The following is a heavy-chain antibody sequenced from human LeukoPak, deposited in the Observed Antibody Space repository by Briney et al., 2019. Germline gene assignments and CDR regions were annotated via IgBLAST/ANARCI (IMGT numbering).Heavy chain of an antibody. CDR2: IASGFQT. V-gene: IGHV3-13*01. CDR3: VREARGYHYTYFDY. CDR1: GFTLGSHD. J-gene: IGHJ4*02. D-gene: IGHD5-18*01. Sequence: GGSLRLSCTASGFTLGSHDMHWVRQTTGEGLEWVAAIASGFQTFYAGSAKGRFTVSREDAKNSLYLQMNSLRAGDTAVYYCVREARGYHYTYFDYWGRGTLVTVSS.